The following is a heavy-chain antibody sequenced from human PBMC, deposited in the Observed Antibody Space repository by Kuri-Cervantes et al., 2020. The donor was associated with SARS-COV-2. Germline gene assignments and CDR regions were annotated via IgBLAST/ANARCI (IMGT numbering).Heavy chain of an antibody. CDR1: GFTFSDYY. Sequence: GESLKIPCAASGFTFSDYYMSWIRQAPGKGLEWVSYISSSGSTIYYADSVKGRFTISRDNAKNSLYLQMNSLRAEDTAVYYCARGGGARSYYYYYMDVWGKGTTVTVSS. V-gene: IGHV3-11*04. D-gene: IGHD3-16*01. CDR3: ARGGGARSYYYYYMDV. J-gene: IGHJ6*03. CDR2: ISSSGSTI.